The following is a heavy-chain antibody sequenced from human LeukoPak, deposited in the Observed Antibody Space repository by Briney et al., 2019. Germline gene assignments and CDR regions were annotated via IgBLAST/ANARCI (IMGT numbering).Heavy chain of an antibody. CDR3: ASFVVVIAAYD. Sequence: SETLSLTCTASGGSISSSSYYWGSIRQPPGKRLERIGSIYYSGSTYYNPSLKSRVTISVDTSKNRFSLKLSSVTAADTAVYYCASFVVVIAAYDWGQGTLVTVSS. J-gene: IGHJ4*02. CDR2: IYYSGST. D-gene: IGHD2-15*01. V-gene: IGHV4-39*01. CDR1: GGSISSSSYY.